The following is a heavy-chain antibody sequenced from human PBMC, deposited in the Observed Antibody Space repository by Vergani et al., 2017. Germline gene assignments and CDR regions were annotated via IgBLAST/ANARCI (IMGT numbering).Heavy chain of an antibody. D-gene: IGHD3-3*01. V-gene: IGHV3-23*04. CDR2: ISGSGGST. CDR1: GFTFSSYA. Sequence: EVQLVESGGGVVQPGGSLRLSCAASGFTFSSYAMSWVRQAPGKGLEWVSAISGSGGSTYYADSVKGRFTISRDNSKNTLYLQMNSLRAEDTAVYYCAKGSRAIFGVVTLFDYWGQGTLVTVSS. J-gene: IGHJ4*02. CDR3: AKGSRAIFGVVTLFDY.